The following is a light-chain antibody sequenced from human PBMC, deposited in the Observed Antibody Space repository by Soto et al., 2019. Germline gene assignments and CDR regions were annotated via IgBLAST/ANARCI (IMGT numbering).Light chain of an antibody. CDR2: EVT. Sequence: QSALTQPASVSGSPGQSITISCTGTSSDIGGSNYVSWYQQHPGKAPKLIIYEVTNRPSGVSDRFSGSKSDNTASLIISGLQAEDEAHYYCAAWDDSLQGWVFGRGTKVTVL. V-gene: IGLV2-14*01. CDR3: AAWDDSLQGWV. J-gene: IGLJ3*02. CDR1: SSDIGGSNY.